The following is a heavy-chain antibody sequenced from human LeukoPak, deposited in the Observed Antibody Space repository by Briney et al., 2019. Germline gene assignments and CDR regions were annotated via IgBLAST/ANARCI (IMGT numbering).Heavy chain of an antibody. V-gene: IGHV1-18*01. CDR3: ARTRGLVEAAPFDP. CDR2: ISAYNGNT. J-gene: IGHJ5*02. D-gene: IGHD2-15*01. CDR1: GYTFTSYG. Sequence: ASVKVSCKASGYTFTSYGISWVRQAPGQGLEWMGWISAYNGNTNYAQKLQGRVTMTTDTSTSTAFMELRSLRSDDTAVDYCARTRGLVEAAPFDPWGQGTLVTVSS.